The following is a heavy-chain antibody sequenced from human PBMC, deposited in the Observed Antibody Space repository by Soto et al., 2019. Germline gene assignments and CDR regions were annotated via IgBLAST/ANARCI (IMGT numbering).Heavy chain of an antibody. Sequence: QVQLVQSGAEVKKPGSSVKVSCKASGGTFSNYAISWVRQAPGQGLEWMGGIIPVFGSANYAQKFQGRVTITADESTNTGYMELSSLRSEDTAVYYCARVGMNYRGMDVWGQGTTVTVSS. V-gene: IGHV1-69*12. CDR2: IIPVFGSA. CDR3: ARVGMNYRGMDV. D-gene: IGHD7-27*01. J-gene: IGHJ6*02. CDR1: GGTFSNYA.